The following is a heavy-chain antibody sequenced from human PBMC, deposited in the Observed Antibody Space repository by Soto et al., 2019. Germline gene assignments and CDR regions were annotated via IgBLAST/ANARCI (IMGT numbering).Heavy chain of an antibody. CDR1: GFTFSNYA. D-gene: IGHD2-15*01. V-gene: IGHV3-23*01. Sequence: PGGSLRLSCAASGFTFSNYAMTWVRQAPGERLKWVSVIGGTESNTYYADSVKGRFTISRDDSKNTLYLQMNSLRVEDTALYYCARGRGGSCYSGTDYWGQGILVTVSS. CDR3: ARGRGGSCYSGTDY. J-gene: IGHJ4*02. CDR2: IGGTESNT.